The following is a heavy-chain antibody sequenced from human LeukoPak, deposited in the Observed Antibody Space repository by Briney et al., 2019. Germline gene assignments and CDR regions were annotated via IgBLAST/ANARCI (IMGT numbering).Heavy chain of an antibody. V-gene: IGHV4-59*01. CDR3: ARLELPFAFDI. Sequence: PETLSLTCTVSGGSISSYYWSWIRQPPGKGLEWIGYIYYSGSTNYNPSLKSRVTISVDTSKNQFSLKLSSVTAADTAVYYCARLELPFAFDIWGQGTMVTVSS. D-gene: IGHD1-26*01. CDR1: GGSISSYY. CDR2: IYYSGST. J-gene: IGHJ3*02.